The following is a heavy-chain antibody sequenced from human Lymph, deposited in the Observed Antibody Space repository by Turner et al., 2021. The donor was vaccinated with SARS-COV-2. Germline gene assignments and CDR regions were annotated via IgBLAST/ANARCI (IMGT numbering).Heavy chain of an antibody. CDR1: GGTFSSHV. J-gene: IGHJ6*02. Sequence: QVQLVQSGAEVKKPGSPVKVSCKASGGTFSSHVISWVRQAPGQGLEWMGGIIPMFGTANYAQKFQGRVTITADESTSTAYMELTSLRSEDTAVYYCARVGSAVVPYYYYGMDVWGQGTTVTVSS. V-gene: IGHV1-69*01. CDR3: ARVGSAVVPYYYYGMDV. D-gene: IGHD3-22*01. CDR2: IIPMFGTA.